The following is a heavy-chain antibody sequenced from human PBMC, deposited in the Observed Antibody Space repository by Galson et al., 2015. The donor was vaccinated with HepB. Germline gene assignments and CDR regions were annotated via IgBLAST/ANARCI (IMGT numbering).Heavy chain of an antibody. CDR2: IIPIFGTA. CDR1: GGTLSSYA. D-gene: IGHD5-18*01. V-gene: IGHV1-69*06. Sequence: SVKVSCKASGGTLSSYAISWVRQAPGQGLEWMGGIIPIFGTANYAQKFQGRVTITADKSTSTAYMELSSLRSEDTAVYYCARDLGKRGYSYGYYGSEYYFDYWGQGTLVTVSS. CDR3: ARDLGKRGYSYGYYGSEYYFDY. J-gene: IGHJ4*02.